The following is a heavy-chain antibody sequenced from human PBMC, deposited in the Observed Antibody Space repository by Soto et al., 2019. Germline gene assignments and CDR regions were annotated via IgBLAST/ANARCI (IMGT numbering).Heavy chain of an antibody. CDR2: ISVGSYDE. CDR3: ARDHRWAFDY. V-gene: IGHV3-48*02. D-gene: IGHD3-16*01. Sequence: EVQLVESGGGLAQPGGYLRLSCVVSGFNFDNYAMNWVRQAPGKGLEWLSWISVGSYDEENSDSVKGRFTISRDNAKNLLYLQLNSLKDEDTAVYYCARDHRWAFDYWGQGTLLTVTS. CDR1: GFNFDNYA. J-gene: IGHJ4*02.